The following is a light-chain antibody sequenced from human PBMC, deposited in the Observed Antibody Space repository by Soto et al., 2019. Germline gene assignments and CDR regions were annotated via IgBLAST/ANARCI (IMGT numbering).Light chain of an antibody. J-gene: IGKJ1*01. CDR2: AAS. CDR1: QGIRND. CDR3: QQNYRATPWT. Sequence: DILMTQSPSSLSASVGDRVTITCRASQGIRNDLGWYQQKPGKAPKLLINAASSLERGVPSRFSGGGSGTDFTLNISSLQPDDFATYYCQQNYRATPWTFGQGTKVDIK. V-gene: IGKV1-39*01.